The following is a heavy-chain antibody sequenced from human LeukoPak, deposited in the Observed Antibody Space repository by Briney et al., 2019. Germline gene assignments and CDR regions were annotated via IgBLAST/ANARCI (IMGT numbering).Heavy chain of an antibody. J-gene: IGHJ5*02. Sequence: ASVKVSCKASGYPFTSYDLNWVRQATGQGLEWMGWMNSNSGNTGYSQKFQGRVTMTRNTSISTAYMELSSLKPEDTGICYCARLPGYYGASWGQGTLVTVSS. D-gene: IGHD4/OR15-4a*01. V-gene: IGHV1-8*01. CDR2: MNSNSGNT. CDR3: ARLPGYYGAS. CDR1: GYPFTSYD.